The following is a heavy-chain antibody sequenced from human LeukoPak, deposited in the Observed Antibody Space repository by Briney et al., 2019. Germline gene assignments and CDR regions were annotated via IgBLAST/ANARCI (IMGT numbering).Heavy chain of an antibody. CDR1: GYTFTSYA. Sequence: ASVKVSCKASGYTFTSYAMHWVRQAPGQRLEWMGWINAGNGNTKYSQKFQGRVTITRDTSASTAYMELSSLRSEDTAVYYCARGVVIAMQPPDYWGQGTLVTVSS. D-gene: IGHD2-21*01. J-gene: IGHJ4*02. CDR3: ARGVVIAMQPPDY. CDR2: INAGNGNT. V-gene: IGHV1-3*01.